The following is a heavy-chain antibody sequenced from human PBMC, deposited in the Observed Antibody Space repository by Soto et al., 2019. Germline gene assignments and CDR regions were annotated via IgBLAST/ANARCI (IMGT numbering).Heavy chain of an antibody. J-gene: IGHJ4*02. D-gene: IGHD2-15*01. Sequence: PSETLSVACTVSGGSISSGDYYWSWIRQPPGNVLEWIGYIYYSGSTYYNPYLKIRVTISVDTSKNQFSLKLNSVTAADTAVYYGASAFPYSYYFDYWGQGSLVTVAS. V-gene: IGHV4-30-4*01. CDR3: ASAFPYSYYFDY. CDR2: IYYSGST. CDR1: GGSISSGDYY.